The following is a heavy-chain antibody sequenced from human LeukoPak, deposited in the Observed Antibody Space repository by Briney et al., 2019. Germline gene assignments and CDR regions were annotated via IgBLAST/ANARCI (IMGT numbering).Heavy chain of an antibody. Sequence: GGSLRLSCAASGFTLSSYSMNWVRQAPGKGLEWVSSISSSSSYIYYADSVKGRFTISRDNAKNALYLQMNSLRAEDTAVYYCARDYTVLNWFDPWGQGTLVTVSS. V-gene: IGHV3-21*01. CDR1: GFTLSSYS. D-gene: IGHD5/OR15-5a*01. J-gene: IGHJ5*02. CDR3: ARDYTVLNWFDP. CDR2: ISSSSSYI.